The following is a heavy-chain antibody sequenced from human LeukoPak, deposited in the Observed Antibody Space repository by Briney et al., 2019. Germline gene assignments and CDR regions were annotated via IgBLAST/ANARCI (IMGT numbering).Heavy chain of an antibody. CDR1: GFTFSSYW. CDR2: IKQDGSEK. D-gene: IGHD6-19*01. J-gene: IGHJ4*02. V-gene: IGHV3-7*01. CDR3: ARAYRGSGWCPDY. Sequence: GGSLRLSCAASGFTFSSYWMSWVRQAPGKGLEWVANIKQDGSEKYYVDSVKGRFTISRDNAKNSLYLQMSSLRAEDTAVYYCARAYRGSGWCPDYWGQGTLVTVSS.